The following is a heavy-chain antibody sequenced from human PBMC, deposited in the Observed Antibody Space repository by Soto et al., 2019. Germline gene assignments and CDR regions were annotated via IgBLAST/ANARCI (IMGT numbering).Heavy chain of an antibody. D-gene: IGHD2-15*01. CDR3: ARVVVVVVAATSDYYYYYMDV. CDR2: INHSGST. V-gene: IGHV4-34*01. Sequence: SETLSLTCAVYGGSFSGYYWSWIRQPPGKGLEWIGEINHSGSTNYNPSLKSRVTISVDTSKNQFSLKLSSVTAADTAVYYCARVVVVVVAATSDYYYYYMDVWGKGTTVTVSS. CDR1: GGSFSGYY. J-gene: IGHJ6*03.